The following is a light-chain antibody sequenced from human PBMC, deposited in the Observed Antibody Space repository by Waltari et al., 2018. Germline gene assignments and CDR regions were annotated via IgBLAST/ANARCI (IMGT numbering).Light chain of an antibody. CDR2: MAS. V-gene: IGKV1-5*03. Sequence: DIQMTQSPSTLSASVGDRVTISCRASQSVGTWLAWYQQKPGKAPKLLIYMASSLESGVPSRFRGSGSGTEFTLTIRSLQPDDFATYSCQQYSSFSTFGQGTKVDI. CDR1: QSVGTW. J-gene: IGKJ2*01. CDR3: QQYSSFST.